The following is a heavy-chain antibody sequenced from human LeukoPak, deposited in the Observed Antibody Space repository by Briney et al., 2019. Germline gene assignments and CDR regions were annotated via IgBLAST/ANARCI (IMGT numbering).Heavy chain of an antibody. J-gene: IGHJ4*02. CDR2: IIPIFGTA. Sequence: KISCKGSGYSFTSYWIGWVRQMPGKGLEWMGIIPIFGTANYAQKFQGRVTITADESTSTAYMELSSLRSEDTAVYYCARAQWFGEPNRPRYYFDYWGQGTLVTVSS. CDR3: ARAQWFGEPNRPRYYFDY. V-gene: IGHV1-69*01. D-gene: IGHD3-10*01. CDR1: GYSFTSYW.